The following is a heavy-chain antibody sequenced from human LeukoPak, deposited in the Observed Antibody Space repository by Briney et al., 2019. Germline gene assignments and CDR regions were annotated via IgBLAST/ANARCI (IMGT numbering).Heavy chain of an antibody. Sequence: GRSLRLSCAASGFAFDDYAMHWVRQAPGKGLEWVSGISWNSGSIGYADSVKGRFTISRDNAKNSLYLQMNSLRAEDTALYYCAKDLGGSGYYYYYYGMDVWGQGTTVTVSS. CDR3: AKDLGGSGYYYYYYGMDV. V-gene: IGHV3-9*01. CDR2: ISWNSGSI. CDR1: GFAFDDYA. D-gene: IGHD3-22*01. J-gene: IGHJ6*02.